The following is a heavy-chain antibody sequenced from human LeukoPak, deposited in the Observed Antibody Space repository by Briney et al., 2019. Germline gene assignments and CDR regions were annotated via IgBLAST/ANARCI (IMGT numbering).Heavy chain of an antibody. D-gene: IGHD2-15*01. CDR3: ATVGYCSGGSCRQRPFDY. CDR2: INPNSGGT. CDR1: EYTFTGYY. J-gene: IGHJ4*02. Sequence: GASVKVSCKASEYTFTGYYMHWVRQAPGQGLEWMGRINPNSGGTNYAQKFQGRVTMTRDTSISTAYMELSRLRSDDTAVYYCATVGYCSGGSCRQRPFDYWGQGTLVTVSS. V-gene: IGHV1-2*06.